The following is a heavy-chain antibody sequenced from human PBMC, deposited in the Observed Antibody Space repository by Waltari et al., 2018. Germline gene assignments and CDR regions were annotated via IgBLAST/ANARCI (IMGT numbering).Heavy chain of an antibody. CDR2: IYSRGNI. CDR1: SGSITSPDYY. CDR3: ARHSPGSTWFDP. J-gene: IGHJ5*02. V-gene: IGHV4-39*01. D-gene: IGHD7-27*01. Sequence: QLQLQESGLGLVKPSETLSLTCSLSSGSITSPDYYWDWIRQSPGKGLEWIGNIYSRGNIHYNPSLGSRVTMSLDSSNNQFSLELRSVTAADTAVYYCARHSPGSTWFDPWGQGTLVTVSS.